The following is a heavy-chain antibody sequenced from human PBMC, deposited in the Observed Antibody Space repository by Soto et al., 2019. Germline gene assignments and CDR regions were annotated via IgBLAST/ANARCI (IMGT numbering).Heavy chain of an antibody. CDR1: GFTFSSYG. V-gene: IGHV3-30*18. CDR3: AKGQTTLSY. CDR2: ISYDGSNK. D-gene: IGHD4-17*01. Sequence: GGSLRLSCAASGFTFSSYGMHWVRQAPGKGLEWVAAISYDGSNKYYADSVKGRFTISRDNSKNTLYLQMNSLRAEDTAVYYCAKGQTTLSYWGQGTLVTVSS. J-gene: IGHJ4*02.